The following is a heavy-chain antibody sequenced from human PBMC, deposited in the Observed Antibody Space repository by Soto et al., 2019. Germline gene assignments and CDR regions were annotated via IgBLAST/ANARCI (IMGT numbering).Heavy chain of an antibody. CDR1: GFTFSAYW. CDR3: ARGQERGLLWFGELLQRHYYYYGMDV. Sequence: GGSLRLSCAASGFTFSAYWMSWVRQAPGKGLEFVGEIKQDGSASSYVDSVKGRFTISRDNAKNSLYLQMNSLRAADTAVYYCARGQERGLLWFGELLQRHYYYYGMDVWGQGTTVTVSS. J-gene: IGHJ6*02. V-gene: IGHV3-7*01. CDR2: IKQDGSAS. D-gene: IGHD3-10*01.